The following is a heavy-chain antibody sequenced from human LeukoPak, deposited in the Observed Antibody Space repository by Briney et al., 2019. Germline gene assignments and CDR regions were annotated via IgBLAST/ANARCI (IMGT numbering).Heavy chain of an antibody. V-gene: IGHV4-61*01. CDR3: ARAPRGVYDSSGYYTTPHDY. CDR1: GGSVSSGSYY. Sequence: SETLSLTCTVSGGSVSSGSYYWSWIRQPPGKGLEWIGYIYYSGSTNYNPSLKSRVTILVDTSKNQFSLKLSSVTAADTAVYYCARAPRGVYDSSGYYTTPHDYWGQGTLVTVSS. CDR2: IYYSGST. D-gene: IGHD3-22*01. J-gene: IGHJ4*02.